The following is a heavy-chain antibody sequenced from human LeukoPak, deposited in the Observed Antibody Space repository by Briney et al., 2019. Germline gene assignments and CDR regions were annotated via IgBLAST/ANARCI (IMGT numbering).Heavy chain of an antibody. CDR2: IRSKAHGATT. CDR3: ARGRLQPEY. Sequence: GGSLRLSCTASGFTFGDYAMSWFRQAPGKGLEWVGLIRSKAHGATTDYAASLKGRFTISRDDSQSIAYLQMDGLKTEDTAVYYCARGRLQPEYWGQGTLVTVSS. V-gene: IGHV3-49*03. J-gene: IGHJ4*02. CDR1: GFTFGDYA. D-gene: IGHD2-2*01.